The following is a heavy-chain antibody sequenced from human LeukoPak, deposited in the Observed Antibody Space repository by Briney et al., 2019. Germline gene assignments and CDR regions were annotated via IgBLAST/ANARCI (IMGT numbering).Heavy chain of an antibody. V-gene: IGHV7-4-1*02. CDR1: GYTFTSYA. J-gene: IGHJ6*02. CDR3: ARGSGSTYYYYYGMDV. D-gene: IGHD3-10*01. Sequence: GASVKVSCKASGYTFTSYAMNWVRQAPGQGLEWMGWINTNTGNPTYAQGFTGRFVFSLDTSVSTAYLQISSLKAEDTAVYYCARGSGSTYYYYYGMDVWGQGTTVTVSS. CDR2: INTNTGNP.